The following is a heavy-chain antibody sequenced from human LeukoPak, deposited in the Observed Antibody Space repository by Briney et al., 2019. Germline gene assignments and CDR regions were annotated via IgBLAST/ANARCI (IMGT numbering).Heavy chain of an antibody. D-gene: IGHD6-25*01. J-gene: IGHJ6*02. Sequence: ASEKVSCKGSGYTFTSYDINGVRQATGQGREGMGWMHPNSGNTGYAQKFQGRVTMTRNTSISTAYMELSSLRSEDTAVYYCARGRAAAEYYGMDVWGQGTTVTVSS. CDR1: GYTFTSYD. CDR3: ARGRAAAEYYGMDV. CDR2: MHPNSGNT. V-gene: IGHV1-8*01.